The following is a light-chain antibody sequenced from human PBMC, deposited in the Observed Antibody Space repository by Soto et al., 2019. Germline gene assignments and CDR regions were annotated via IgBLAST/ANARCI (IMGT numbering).Light chain of an antibody. J-gene: IGLJ1*01. CDR1: GSDVGEYNY. Sequence: QSALTQPASLSGSPGQSITISCTGTGSDVGEYNYVSWYQQHPGKAPKLMIYEVRNRPSGVSNRFSGSKSGNTASLTIAGLQAEDEADYYCSSYTSTSTLYVFGTGTKV. V-gene: IGLV2-14*01. CDR3: SSYTSTSTLYV. CDR2: EVR.